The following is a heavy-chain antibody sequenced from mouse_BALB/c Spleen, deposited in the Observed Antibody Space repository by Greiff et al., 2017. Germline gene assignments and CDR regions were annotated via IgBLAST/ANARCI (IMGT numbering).Heavy chain of an antibody. CDR2: IDPANGNT. V-gene: IGHV14-3*02. J-gene: IGHJ4*01. CDR1: GFNIKDTY. D-gene: IGHD2-14*01. CDR3: ARGEVRRGAMDY. Sequence: EVQLQQSGAELVKPGASVKLSCTASGFNIKDTYMHWVKQRPEQGLEWIGRIDPANGNTKYDPKFQGKATITADTSSNTAYLQLSSLTSEDTAVYYCARGEVRRGAMDYWGQGTSVTVSS.